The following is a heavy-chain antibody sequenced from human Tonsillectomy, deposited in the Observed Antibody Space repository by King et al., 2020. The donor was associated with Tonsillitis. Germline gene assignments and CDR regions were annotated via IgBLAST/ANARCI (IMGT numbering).Heavy chain of an antibody. V-gene: IGHV4-61*02. J-gene: IGHJ6*04. CDR3: ARDEGLGCCLRTPCGTDV. CDR1: GGSLSTDTYY. Sequence: VQLQESGPGLVKPSQTLSLTCTVSGGSLSTDTYYWSWIRQPAGKGLEWIGRIYASGATNYNPSLKSRVTLSLDMSKNQFSLELTSVTAAETAGYYCARDEGLGCCLRTPCGTDVWGKGTTVTVSP. D-gene: IGHD2-15*01. CDR2: IYASGAT.